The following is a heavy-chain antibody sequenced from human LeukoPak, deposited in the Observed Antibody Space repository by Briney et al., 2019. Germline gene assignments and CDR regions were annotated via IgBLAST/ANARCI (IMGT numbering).Heavy chain of an antibody. V-gene: IGHV1-24*01. Sequence: ASVKVSCKASGYTLTGYYMHWVRQAPGKGREGVGGFDPENGETIYAQKFQGRVTMTEDTSTDTTYMELRSRRTDDAAVYYCATDQGRFGDPSFDYCGQGTLVTVSS. J-gene: IGHJ4*02. CDR3: ATDQGRFGDPSFDY. CDR2: FDPENGET. CDR1: GYTLTGYY. D-gene: IGHD3-10*01.